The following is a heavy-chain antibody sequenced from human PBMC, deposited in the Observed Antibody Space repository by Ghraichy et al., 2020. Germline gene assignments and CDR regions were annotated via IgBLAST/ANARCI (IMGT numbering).Heavy chain of an antibody. Sequence: GGSLRLSCAASGFTFSSYAMSWVRQAPGKGLEWVSAISGSGGSTYYADSVKGRFTISRDNSKNTLYLQMNSLRAEDTAVYYCAKGGLYDYGENWFDPWGQGTLVTVSS. CDR3: AKGGLYDYGENWFDP. J-gene: IGHJ5*02. D-gene: IGHD4-17*01. CDR2: ISGSGGST. CDR1: GFTFSSYA. V-gene: IGHV3-23*01.